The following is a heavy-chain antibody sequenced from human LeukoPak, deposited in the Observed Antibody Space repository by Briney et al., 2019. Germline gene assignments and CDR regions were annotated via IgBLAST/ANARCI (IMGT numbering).Heavy chain of an antibody. CDR3: ARDYYDSSGPSPSWFDP. V-gene: IGHV4-4*07. CDR2: IYTSGST. CDR1: GGSISSYY. Sequence: SETLSLTCTVSGGSISSYYWSWIRQPAGKGLEWIGRIYTSGSTNYNPSLKSRVTMSVDTPKNQFSLKLSSVTAADTAVYYCARDYYDSSGPSPSWFDPWGQGTLVTVSS. J-gene: IGHJ5*02. D-gene: IGHD3-22*01.